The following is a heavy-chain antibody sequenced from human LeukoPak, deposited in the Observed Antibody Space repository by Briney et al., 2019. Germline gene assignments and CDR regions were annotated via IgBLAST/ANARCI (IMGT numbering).Heavy chain of an antibody. V-gene: IGHV3-74*01. CDR1: GFSFSSSW. J-gene: IGHJ4*02. D-gene: IGHD1-26*01. Sequence: GGSLRLSCAASGFSFSSSWMHWVRQVPGKGLEWVSRINDDETSTTYAESVKGRFTISRDNAKNTLFLQMDSLRAEDTAVYYCATTGSGSYYDYWGQGTLVTVSS. CDR3: ATTGSGSYYDY. CDR2: INDDETST.